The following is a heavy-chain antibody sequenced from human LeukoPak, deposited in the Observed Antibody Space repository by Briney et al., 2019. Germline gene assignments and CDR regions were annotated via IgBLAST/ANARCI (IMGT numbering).Heavy chain of an antibody. CDR3: ARDLWGYSSSDNFDY. V-gene: IGHV3-30*04. D-gene: IGHD6-6*01. J-gene: IGHJ4*02. CDR1: GFTFSSYA. Sequence: GGSLRLSCAASGFTFSSYAMHWVRQAPGKGLEWVAVISYDGSNKYYADSVKGRFTISRDNSKNTLYLQMNSLRAEDTAVYYCARDLWGYSSSDNFDYWGQGTLVTVSS. CDR2: ISYDGSNK.